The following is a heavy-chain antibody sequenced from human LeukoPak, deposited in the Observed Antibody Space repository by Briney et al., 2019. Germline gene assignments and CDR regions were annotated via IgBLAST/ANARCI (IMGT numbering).Heavy chain of an antibody. CDR2: INPNSGGT. V-gene: IGHV1-2*02. Sequence: ASVKVSCKASGYTFTGCYMHWVRQAPGQGLEWMGWINPNSGGTNYAQKFQGRVTMTRDTSISTAYMELSRLRSDDTAVYYCARGESMQLVRWYGFDYWGQGTLVTVSS. CDR3: ARGESMQLVRWYGFDY. D-gene: IGHD6-6*01. CDR1: GYTFTGCY. J-gene: IGHJ4*02.